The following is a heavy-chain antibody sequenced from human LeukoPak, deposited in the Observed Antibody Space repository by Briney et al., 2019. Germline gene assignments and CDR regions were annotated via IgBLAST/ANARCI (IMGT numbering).Heavy chain of an antibody. V-gene: IGHV3-23*01. CDR3: GKTTAGYSSGQKPAWPVDY. D-gene: IGHD5-18*01. Sequence: GGSLRLSCEASGFTFGSFAMYWVRQAPGKGLEWIAGIFGSGGSPHYADSVKGRCTISRDNFQNTVYLQINSLRVEDTAVYYCGKTTAGYSSGQKPAWPVDYWGPGTLVTVSS. J-gene: IGHJ4*02. CDR1: GFTFGSFA. CDR2: IFGSGGSP.